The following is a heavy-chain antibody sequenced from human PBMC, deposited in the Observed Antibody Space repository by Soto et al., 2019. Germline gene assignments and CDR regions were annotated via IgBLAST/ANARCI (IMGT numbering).Heavy chain of an antibody. CDR1: GFTFSSYA. J-gene: IGHJ4*02. CDR3: AKGGYYFDSSGYFDY. D-gene: IGHD3-22*01. V-gene: IGHV3-23*01. CDR2: ISSSGVNT. Sequence: LRLSCVASGFTFSSYAMSWVRQAPGKGLEWVSAISSSGVNTYNADSVKGRFTISRDNSKKMLYLQMNSLRAEDTAVYYCAKGGYYFDSSGYFDYWGLGTLVTVSS.